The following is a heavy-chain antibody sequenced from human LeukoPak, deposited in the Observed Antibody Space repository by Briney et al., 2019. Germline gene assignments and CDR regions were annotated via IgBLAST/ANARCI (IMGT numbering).Heavy chain of an antibody. Sequence: GGSLRLSCAASGFTFSSYWMHWVRQAPGKGLVWVSRINSDGSSTSYADSVKGRFTISRDNAKNTLYLQMDSLRAEDTAVYYCAKDQGWKPTDYFDYWGQGTLVTVSS. V-gene: IGHV3-74*01. CDR1: GFTFSSYW. D-gene: IGHD1-1*01. CDR3: AKDQGWKPTDYFDY. J-gene: IGHJ4*02. CDR2: INSDGSST.